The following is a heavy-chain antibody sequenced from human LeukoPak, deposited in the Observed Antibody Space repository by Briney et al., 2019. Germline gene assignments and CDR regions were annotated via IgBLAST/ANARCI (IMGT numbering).Heavy chain of an antibody. CDR3: ARRCCGGNCNSFDY. J-gene: IGHJ4*02. V-gene: IGHV5-51*01. CDR1: GYSFSSYW. D-gene: IGHD2-21*02. CDR2: IYPGDSET. Sequence: GESLKISCKGSGYSFSSYWIGWVRQTPGKGPEWMGVIYPGDSETRYSPSFQGQVTISADKSIGTAYLQWSSLKASDSAMYYCARRCCGGNCNSFDYWGQGSLVTVSS.